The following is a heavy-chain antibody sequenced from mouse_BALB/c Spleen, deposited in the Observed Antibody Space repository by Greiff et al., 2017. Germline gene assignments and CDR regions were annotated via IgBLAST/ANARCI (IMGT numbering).Heavy chain of an antibody. Sequence: VQLQQSGPGLVAPSQSLSITCTVSGFSLTGYGVNWVRQPPGKGLEWLGMIWGDGSTDYNSALKSRLSISKDNSKSQVFLKMNSLQTDDTARYYCASYYGYEAMDYWGQGTSVTVSS. J-gene: IGHJ4*01. CDR3: ASYYGYEAMDY. D-gene: IGHD1-2*01. CDR1: GFSLTGYG. CDR2: IWGDGST. V-gene: IGHV2-6-7*01.